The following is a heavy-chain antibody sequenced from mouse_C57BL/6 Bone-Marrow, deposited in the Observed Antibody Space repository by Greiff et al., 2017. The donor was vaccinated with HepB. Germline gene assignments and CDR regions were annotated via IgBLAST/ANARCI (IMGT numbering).Heavy chain of an antibody. V-gene: IGHV5-9-1*02. CDR3: TRDRPYYYGSSWYFDV. D-gene: IGHD1-1*01. CDR1: GFTFSSYA. Sequence: EVKLVESGEGLVKPGGSLKLSCAASGFTFSSYAMSWVRQTPEKRLEWVAYISSGGDYSYYADTVKGRVTISRDNARNTRYLQMSSLKSEDTAMYYCTRDRPYYYGSSWYFDVWGTGTTVTVSS. J-gene: IGHJ1*03. CDR2: ISSGGDYS.